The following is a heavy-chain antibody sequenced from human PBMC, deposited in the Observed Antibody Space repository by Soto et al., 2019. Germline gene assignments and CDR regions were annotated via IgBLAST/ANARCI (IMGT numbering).Heavy chain of an antibody. Sequence: QVQLVQSGAEVKKPGSSVKVSCKASGGTFSSYAISWVRQAPGQGLEWMGGIIPIFGTANYAQEFQGRVTITADKSTSTAYMELSSLRSEDTAVYYCARDPRYCSSTSCYPDAFDIWGQGTMVTVSS. CDR2: IIPIFGTA. CDR1: GGTFSSYA. V-gene: IGHV1-69*06. J-gene: IGHJ3*02. CDR3: ARDPRYCSSTSCYPDAFDI. D-gene: IGHD2-2*01.